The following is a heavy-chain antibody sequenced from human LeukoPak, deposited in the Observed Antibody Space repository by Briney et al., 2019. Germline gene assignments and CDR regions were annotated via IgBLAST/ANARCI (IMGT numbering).Heavy chain of an antibody. CDR2: IKDDGSEK. Sequence: GGSLRLSCVGSGFTFSSYWMTWVRQAPGKGLEWVANIKDDGSEKYSVDSGKGRFTISRDNAKNLLYLQMSSLRAEDTAVYYCARARIDYWGQGTLVTVSS. V-gene: IGHV3-7*04. CDR1: GFTFSSYW. CDR3: ARARIDY. D-gene: IGHD1-14*01. J-gene: IGHJ4*02.